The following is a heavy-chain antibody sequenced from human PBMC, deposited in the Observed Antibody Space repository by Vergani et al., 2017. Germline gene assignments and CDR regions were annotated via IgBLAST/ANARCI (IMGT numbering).Heavy chain of an antibody. Sequence: EVQLVESGGGLVQPGGSLRLSCAASGFNFSSYSLNWVRQAPGKGLDWISYVSTNNRRQSYADSVKGRFTVSRDSAKNSLYLQMNSLRAEDTAVYYCARENGDYVGAFDIWGQGTMVTVSS. CDR3: ARENGDYVGAFDI. CDR2: VSTNNRRQ. J-gene: IGHJ3*02. V-gene: IGHV3-48*01. CDR1: GFNFSSYS. D-gene: IGHD4-17*01.